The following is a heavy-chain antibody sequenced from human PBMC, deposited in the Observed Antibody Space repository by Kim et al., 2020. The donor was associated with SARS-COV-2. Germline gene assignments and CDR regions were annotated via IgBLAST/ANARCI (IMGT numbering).Heavy chain of an antibody. CDR3: ASLLPLYYYYGMDV. J-gene: IGHJ6*02. Sequence: GGSLRLSCAASGFTFSSYEMNWVRQAPGKGLEWDSYISSSGSTIYYADSVKGRFTIYRDNAKNSLYLQMNSLRAEDTAVYYCASLLPLYYYYGMDVWGQGTTVTVSS. V-gene: IGHV3-48*03. CDR2: ISSSGSTI. CDR1: GFTFSSYE.